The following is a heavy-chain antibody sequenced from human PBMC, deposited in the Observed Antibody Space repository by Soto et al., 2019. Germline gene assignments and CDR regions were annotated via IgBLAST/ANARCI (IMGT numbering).Heavy chain of an antibody. J-gene: IGHJ4*02. Sequence: LRLSCTDSGFSFNTYFMDWVRQAPGKGLEWVARILYDGSKEYYADPVKGRFTISRDNSKNTLYLQMDRLRVEDAAVYFCAKGLALMADHWGQGTPVTVSS. D-gene: IGHD2-21*01. CDR1: GFSFNTYF. CDR2: ILYDGSKE. V-gene: IGHV3-30*18. CDR3: AKGLALMADH.